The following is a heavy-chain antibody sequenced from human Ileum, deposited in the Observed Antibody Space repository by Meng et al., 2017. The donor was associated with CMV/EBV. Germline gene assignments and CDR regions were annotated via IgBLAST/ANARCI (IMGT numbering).Heavy chain of an antibody. CDR2: INPSGGST. J-gene: IGHJ1*01. CDR3: SKGVPAAPNTYFQH. Sequence: ASGYTFTSYYMHWVRQAPGQGLEWMGMINPSGGSTSYAQKFQGRVTMTRDTSTSTVYMELSSLRSEDTAVYYCSKGVPAAPNTYFQHWGQGTLVTVSS. V-gene: IGHV1-46*01. CDR1: GYTFTSYY. D-gene: IGHD2-2*01.